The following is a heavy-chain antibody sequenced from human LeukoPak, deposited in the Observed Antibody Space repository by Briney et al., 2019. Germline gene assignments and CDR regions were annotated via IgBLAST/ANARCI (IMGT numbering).Heavy chain of an antibody. J-gene: IGHJ4*02. CDR2: IHTSGNT. CDR3: AREGSATARPFVSNDY. D-gene: IGHD6-6*01. CDR1: GGSISSYY. V-gene: IGHV4-4*07. Sequence: SETLSLTCTVSGGSISSYYWSWIRQPAGKGLEWIGRIHTSGNTDYNPSLKSRVTMSVDTSKNQFSLKVRSVTVADTAVYYCAREGSATARPFVSNDYWGQGILVTVS.